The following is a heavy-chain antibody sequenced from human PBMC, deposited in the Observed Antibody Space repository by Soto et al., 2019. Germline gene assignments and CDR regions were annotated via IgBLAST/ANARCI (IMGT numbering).Heavy chain of an antibody. Sequence: ASVKVSCKASGYTFTSYAMHWVRQAPGQRLEWMGWINAGNGNTKYSQKFQGRVTITRDTSASTAYMELSSMRSEDTAVYYCAKAGAAASDAFDIWGQGTMVTVSS. V-gene: IGHV1-3*01. CDR2: INAGNGNT. D-gene: IGHD6-13*01. J-gene: IGHJ3*02. CDR1: GYTFTSYA. CDR3: AKAGAAASDAFDI.